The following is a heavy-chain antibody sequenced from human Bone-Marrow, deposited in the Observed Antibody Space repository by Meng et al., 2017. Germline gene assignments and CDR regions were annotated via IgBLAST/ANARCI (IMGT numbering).Heavy chain of an antibody. CDR1: GGSFSGYY. Sequence: QVQLQQWGAGLLKPSETLSLPCAVYGGSFSGYYWSWIRQPPGKGLEWIGEINHSGSTYYNPSLKSRVTISVDTSKNQFSLKMSSVTAEDTAVYYCARGGYCSGGSCNWGQGTLVTVSS. CDR3: ARGGYCSGGSCN. J-gene: IGHJ4*02. D-gene: IGHD2-15*01. V-gene: IGHV4-34*01. CDR2: INHSGST.